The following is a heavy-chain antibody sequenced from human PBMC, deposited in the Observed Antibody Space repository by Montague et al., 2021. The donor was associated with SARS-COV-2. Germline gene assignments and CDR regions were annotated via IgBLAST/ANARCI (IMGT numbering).Heavy chain of an antibody. CDR1: GFTFSSYS. CDR3: VRGVRGSGTRSL. D-gene: IGHD2-2*01. CDR2: ISSSSSYI. V-gene: IGHV3-21*01. J-gene: IGHJ4*02. Sequence: SLRLSCAASGFTFSSYSMNWVRQAPGKGLEWVSSISSSSSYIYYADSVKGRFTISRDNAKNSLYLQMNSLRAEDTAVYYCVRGVRGSGTRSLWGQGTLVTVSS.